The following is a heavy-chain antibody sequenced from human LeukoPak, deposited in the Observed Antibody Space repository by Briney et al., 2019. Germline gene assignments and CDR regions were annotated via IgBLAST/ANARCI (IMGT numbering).Heavy chain of an antibody. CDR2: IDWDGDK. D-gene: IGHD3-22*01. CDR1: GFSLTTTGMC. J-gene: IGHJ4*02. CDR3: ARTTYYSESGGYTPGYFDY. V-gene: IGHV2-70*01. Sequence: SGPALFKPKQTLTLTCTFSGFSLTTTGMCVSWIRQPPGKALEWLSLIDWDGDKYYSTSLKTNLTISKDTSKNQVVLIMTNVDPVDTATYYCARTTYYSESGGYTPGYFDYWGQGARVTVSS.